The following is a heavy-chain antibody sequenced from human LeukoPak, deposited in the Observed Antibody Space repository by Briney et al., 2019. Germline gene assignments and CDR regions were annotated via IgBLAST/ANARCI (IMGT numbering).Heavy chain of an antibody. J-gene: IGHJ3*02. V-gene: IGHV1-8*02. CDR1: GYTFTSYG. CDR2: MNPNSGNT. D-gene: IGHD3-9*01. CDR3: ARGVPRVSYYDILTGYYAFDI. Sequence: ASVKVSCKASGYTFTSYGINWVRQATGQGLEWMGWMNPNSGNTGYAQKFQGRVTMTRNTSISTAYMELSSLRSEDTAVYYCARGVPRVSYYDILTGYYAFDIWGQGTMVTVSS.